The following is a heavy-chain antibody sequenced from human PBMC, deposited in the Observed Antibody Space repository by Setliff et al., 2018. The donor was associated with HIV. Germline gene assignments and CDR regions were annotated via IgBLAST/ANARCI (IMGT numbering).Heavy chain of an antibody. CDR1: GGTFSSYA. J-gene: IGHJ6*02. CDR2: IIPILGIA. CDR3: ARLGSGWSDSYYYAMDV. V-gene: IGHV1-69*10. D-gene: IGHD6-19*01. Sequence: GASVKVSCKASGGTFSSYAISWVRQAPGQGLEWMGGIIPILGIANYAQKFQGRVTITADESTSTAYMELSSLRSEDTAVYSCARLGSGWSDSYYYAMDVWGQGTTVTV.